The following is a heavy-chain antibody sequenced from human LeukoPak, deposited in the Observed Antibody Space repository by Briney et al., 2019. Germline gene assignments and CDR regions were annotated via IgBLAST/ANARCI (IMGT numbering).Heavy chain of an antibody. CDR1: GYNFTTYW. J-gene: IGHJ4*02. Sequence: GESLKISCKGSGYNFTTYWIAWVRQMPGKGLEWMGIIYPGDSDTRYSPSFQGQVTISADKSISTAYLQWSSLKASDTAMYYCARHLDYGDYESLDYWGQGTLVTASS. CDR3: ARHLDYGDYESLDY. CDR2: IYPGDSDT. D-gene: IGHD4-17*01. V-gene: IGHV5-51*01.